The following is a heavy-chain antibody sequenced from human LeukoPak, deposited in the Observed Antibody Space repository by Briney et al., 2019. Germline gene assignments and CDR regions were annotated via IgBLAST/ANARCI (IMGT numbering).Heavy chain of an antibody. Sequence: GESLKISCKTSGYSFTSYCIGWVRQMSGRGLEWMGIIYPDDSDTTYSPSFQGQVTISVDKSISTAYLQWSSLRPSDTAMYYCARNWQWEPFDYWGQGTLVTVSS. D-gene: IGHD1-26*01. CDR3: ARNWQWEPFDY. J-gene: IGHJ4*02. V-gene: IGHV5-51*01. CDR1: GYSFTSYC. CDR2: IYPDDSDT.